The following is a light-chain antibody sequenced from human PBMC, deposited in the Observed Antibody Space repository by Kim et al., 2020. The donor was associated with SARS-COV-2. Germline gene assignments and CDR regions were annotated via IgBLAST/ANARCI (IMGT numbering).Light chain of an antibody. CDR3: QQYNNWPRIFT. J-gene: IGKJ3*01. Sequence: PGERASLSCRASQSVSSNLAWYQQKPGQAPRLLIYGASTRATGIPARFSGSGSGTEFTLTISSLQSEDFAVYYCQQYNNWPRIFTFGPGTKVDIK. V-gene: IGKV3-15*01. CDR2: GAS. CDR1: QSVSSN.